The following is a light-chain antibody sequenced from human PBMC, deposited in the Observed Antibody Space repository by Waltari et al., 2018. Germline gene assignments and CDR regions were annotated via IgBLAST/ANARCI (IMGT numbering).Light chain of an antibody. CDR1: QSITTY. Sequence: DIQMTQSPSSLSASVGDRVTITCRASQSITTYLNWYQQKPGKAPKLLMYAASSLPIGVPSRFSGGCSGTDFTLSISGLPPEDFATYYCQQSYRTPFTFGPGTKVDIK. CDR2: AAS. V-gene: IGKV1-39*01. J-gene: IGKJ3*01. CDR3: QQSYRTPFT.